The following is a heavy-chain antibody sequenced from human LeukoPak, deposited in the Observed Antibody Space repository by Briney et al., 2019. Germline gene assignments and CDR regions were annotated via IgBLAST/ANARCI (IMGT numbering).Heavy chain of an antibody. CDR2: TSDSGGST. V-gene: IGHV3-23*01. J-gene: IGHJ4*02. Sequence: GGSLRLSCAASGFSFSTYAMTWLRQAPGKGLEWVSTTSDSGGSTHYADAVKGRFTMSRDHSKNTLYLQLNSLRAEDTGVYYCARDVTMDIGGSGCWGPGTLVTVAS. CDR1: GFSFSTYA. D-gene: IGHD2-2*03. CDR3: ARDVTMDIGGSGC.